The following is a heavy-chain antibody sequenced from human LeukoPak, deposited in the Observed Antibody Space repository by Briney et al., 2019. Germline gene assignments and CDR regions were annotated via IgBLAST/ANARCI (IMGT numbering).Heavy chain of an antibody. V-gene: IGHV4-59*12. Sequence: NPSETLSLTCTVSGGSISSYYWSWIRQPPGKGLEWIGYIYYSGSTNYNPSLKSRVTISVDTSKNQFSLKLSSVTAADTAVYYCARDGRIQPLDYWGQGTLVTVSS. D-gene: IGHD1-1*01. CDR3: ARDGRIQPLDY. CDR1: GGSISSYY. J-gene: IGHJ4*02. CDR2: IYYSGST.